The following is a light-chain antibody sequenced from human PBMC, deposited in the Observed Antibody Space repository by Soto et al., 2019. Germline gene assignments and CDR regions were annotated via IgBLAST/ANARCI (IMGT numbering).Light chain of an antibody. V-gene: IGLV2-8*01. CDR2: EVT. CDR3: SSDAGISNVI. J-gene: IGLJ2*01. CDR1: SSDVGGYDY. Sequence: QSALTQPPSASGSPGQSVTISCTGTSSDVGGYDYVSWYQQQSGKAPKLIIYEVTNRPSGVPDRFAGSKSGNTASLTVSGLQAEDEADYYCSSDAGISNVIFGAGTKLTVL.